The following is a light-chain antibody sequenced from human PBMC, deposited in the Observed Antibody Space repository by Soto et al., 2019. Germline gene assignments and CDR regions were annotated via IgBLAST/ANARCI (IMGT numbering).Light chain of an antibody. J-gene: IGKJ4*01. CDR2: DAS. CDR3: QQYGRSPLT. Sequence: EIVLTQSPDTLSLSPGERATLSCRASQSVRSNYLAWYQQKPGQAPRFLIYDASSRAPGIPDRFSGSGSGTDFTLTISRLEPEDFAVYYCQQYGRSPLTFGGGTKVDIK. V-gene: IGKV3-20*01. CDR1: QSVRSNY.